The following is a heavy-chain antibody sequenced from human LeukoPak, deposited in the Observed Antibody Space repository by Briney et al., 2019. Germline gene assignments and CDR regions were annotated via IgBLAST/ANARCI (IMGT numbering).Heavy chain of an antibody. D-gene: IGHD3-16*01. CDR3: ARDYLWAFDF. Sequence: GGSLRLSCAASGFTFSSYSLNWVRQAPGKGLEWVSYISASSGNIKYADSVKGRFTISRDNAKNSLYLQMNNLRAEDTAVYYCARDYLWAFDFWGQGTMVTVSS. J-gene: IGHJ3*01. V-gene: IGHV3-48*01. CDR2: ISASSGNI. CDR1: GFTFSSYS.